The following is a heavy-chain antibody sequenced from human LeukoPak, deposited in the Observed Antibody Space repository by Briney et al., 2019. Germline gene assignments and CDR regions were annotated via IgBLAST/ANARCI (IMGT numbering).Heavy chain of an antibody. CDR1: GFRFSTYN. J-gene: IGHJ4*02. V-gene: IGHV3-48*04. CDR2: ITDNSSTI. CDR3: AKGLAVKWELQAFDY. Sequence: GGSLRLSCAASGFRFSTYNMNWVRQAPGKGLEWLSYITDNSSTIYYADSVKGRFTISRDNAKNTLYLQMNSLRAEDTAVYYCAKGLAVKWELQAFDYWGQGTLVTVSS. D-gene: IGHD1-26*01.